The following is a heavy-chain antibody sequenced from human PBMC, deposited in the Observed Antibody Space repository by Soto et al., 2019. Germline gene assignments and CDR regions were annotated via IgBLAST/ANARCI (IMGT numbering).Heavy chain of an antibody. CDR3: ARSPCIAVADY. Sequence: ASVNTSCNASGHTFSSDSFSRVRQAPGQGLEWMGWINAINDKTIYSQKFQGRVTITGDTSTSTAYMQLSSLRSDDTAVYYCARSPCIAVADYWGQGTLVTVSS. D-gene: IGHD6-19*01. CDR2: INAINDKT. CDR1: GHTFSSDS. J-gene: IGHJ4*02. V-gene: IGHV1-3*01.